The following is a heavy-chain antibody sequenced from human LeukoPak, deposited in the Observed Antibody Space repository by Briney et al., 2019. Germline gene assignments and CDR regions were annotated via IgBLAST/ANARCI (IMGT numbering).Heavy chain of an antibody. CDR3: ARSRYSSSSGYFDL. Sequence: PSETLSLTCTVSGGSISSYYWSWIRQPAGKGLEWIGRIYTSESTNYNPSLKSRVTMSVDTSKNQFSLKLSSVTAADTAVYYCARSRYSSSSGYFDLWGRGTLVTVSS. CDR2: IYTSEST. V-gene: IGHV4-4*07. J-gene: IGHJ2*01. CDR1: GGSISSYY. D-gene: IGHD6-13*01.